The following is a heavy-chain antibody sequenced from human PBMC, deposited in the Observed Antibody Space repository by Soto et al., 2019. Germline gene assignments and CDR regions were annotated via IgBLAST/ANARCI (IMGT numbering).Heavy chain of an antibody. Sequence: ESGPTLVNPTETLTLTCTVSGFSLTTGKMGVSWIRQPPGKALEWLAHIFSDNERSYSTSLQGRLTISKDTYGSQVVLSMTNVDPVDTATYYCARMKVDSYQFYYAMDVWGQGTTVTVSS. J-gene: IGHJ6*02. D-gene: IGHD3-9*01. CDR1: GFSLTTGKMG. CDR3: ARMKVDSYQFYYAMDV. V-gene: IGHV2-26*01. CDR2: IFSDNER.